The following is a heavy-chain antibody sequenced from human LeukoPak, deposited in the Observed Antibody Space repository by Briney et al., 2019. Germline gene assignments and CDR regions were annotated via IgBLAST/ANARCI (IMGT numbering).Heavy chain of an antibody. CDR2: INWNGGST. CDR3: ARAPAYCGGDCRRDY. J-gene: IGHJ4*02. D-gene: IGHD2-21*02. CDR1: GFTFDDYG. V-gene: IGHV3-20*04. Sequence: GGSLRLSCAASGFTFDDYGMSWVRQAPGKGLEWVSGINWNGGSTGYADSVKGRFTISRDNAKNSLYLQMNSLRAEDTAVYYCARAPAYCGGDCRRDYWGQGTLVTVSS.